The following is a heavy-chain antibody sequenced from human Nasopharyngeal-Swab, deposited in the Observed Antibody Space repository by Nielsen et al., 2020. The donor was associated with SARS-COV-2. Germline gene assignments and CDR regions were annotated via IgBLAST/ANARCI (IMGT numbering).Heavy chain of an antibody. J-gene: IGHJ5*02. Sequence: SVKVSCKASGGTFNNYAINWARQAPGQGLEWMGGIIPIFGTANYAQKFQGRVTITADESTSTAYMELSSLRSEDTAVYYCARDPRSFNSGNNTSRWWFDPWGQGTLVTVSS. V-gene: IGHV1-69*13. CDR1: GGTFNNYA. CDR3: ARDPRSFNSGNNTSRWWFDP. D-gene: IGHD1-26*01. CDR2: IIPIFGTA.